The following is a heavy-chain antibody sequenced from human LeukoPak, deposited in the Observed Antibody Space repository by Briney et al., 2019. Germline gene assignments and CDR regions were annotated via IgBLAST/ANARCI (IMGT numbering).Heavy chain of an antibody. CDR2: TYPSDSDT. Sequence: GESLKISCKGSGYSFTNYWLAWVRQMPGQGLEWMGITYPSDSDTRYSPSFQGQVTISADKSISTAYLQWSGLKASDTAMYYCARHHYSGLYNWFDPWGQGTLVTVSS. CDR1: GYSFTNYW. V-gene: IGHV5-51*01. J-gene: IGHJ5*02. D-gene: IGHD1-26*01. CDR3: ARHHYSGLYNWFDP.